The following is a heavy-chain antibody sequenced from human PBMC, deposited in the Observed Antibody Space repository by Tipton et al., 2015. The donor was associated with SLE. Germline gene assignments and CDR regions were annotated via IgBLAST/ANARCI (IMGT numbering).Heavy chain of an antibody. CDR2: SRNKANSYTT. CDR1: GFTFSDHY. CDR3: ARNPLKSGVVAA. J-gene: IGHJ4*02. V-gene: IGHV3-72*01. D-gene: IGHD2-15*01. Sequence: SLRLSCAASGFTFSDHYMDWVRQAPGKGLEWVGRSRNKANSYTTEYAASVKGRFTISRDDSKNSLYLQMNSLKTEDTAVYYCARNPLKSGVVAAWGQGTLVTVSS.